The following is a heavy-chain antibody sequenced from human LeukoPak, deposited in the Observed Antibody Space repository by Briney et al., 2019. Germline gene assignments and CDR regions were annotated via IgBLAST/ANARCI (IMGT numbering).Heavy chain of an antibody. CDR1: GFSFSTYG. Sequence: GGSLRLSCAASGFSFSTYGMHWVRQAPGKGLEWVAFIRYDGSSKFYADSVKGRFTISRDNAKNSLYLQMNSLRAEDTAVYYCAVSFDYWGQGTLVTVSS. CDR2: IRYDGSSK. J-gene: IGHJ4*02. V-gene: IGHV3-30*02. CDR3: AVSFDY. D-gene: IGHD5/OR15-5a*01.